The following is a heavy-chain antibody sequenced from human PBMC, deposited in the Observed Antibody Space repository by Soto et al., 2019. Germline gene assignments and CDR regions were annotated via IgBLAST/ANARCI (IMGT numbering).Heavy chain of an antibody. CDR1: SGSISSSNW. CDR3: ARGRIAVDYYYYYGMDV. V-gene: IGHV4-4*02. J-gene: IGHJ6*02. D-gene: IGHD6-19*01. CDR2: IYHSGST. Sequence: SETLSLTCAVSSGSISSSNWWSWVRQPPGKGLEWIGEIYHSGSTNYNPSLKSRVTISVDKSKNQFSLKLSSVTAADTAVYYCARGRIAVDYYYYYGMDVWGQGTTVTVSS.